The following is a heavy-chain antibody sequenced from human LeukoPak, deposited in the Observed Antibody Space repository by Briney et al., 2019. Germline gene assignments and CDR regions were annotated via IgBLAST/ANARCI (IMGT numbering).Heavy chain of an antibody. V-gene: IGHV3-48*02. CDR3: ARGYCGSTSCAFDY. D-gene: IGHD2-2*01. Sequence: GGSLRLSCAASGLTFSSYSINWVRQAPGKGLEWVSYISSSSTTINYADSVKGRFTISRDNARNSLYLQMNSLRDEDTAVYYCARGYCGSTSCAFDYWGQGTLVTVSS. CDR1: GLTFSSYS. CDR2: ISSSSTTI. J-gene: IGHJ4*02.